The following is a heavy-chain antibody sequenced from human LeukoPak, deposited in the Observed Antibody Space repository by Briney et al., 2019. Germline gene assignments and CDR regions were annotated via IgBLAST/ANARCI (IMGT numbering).Heavy chain of an antibody. J-gene: IGHJ4*02. CDR3: SRDRGPLWELTFGYFDY. CDR2: IYYSGRT. V-gene: IGHV4-59*01. CDR1: GGSISSYY. Sequence: SETLSLTCTVSGGSISSYYWRWIRHPPGRRLEWSGHIYYSGRTNYTPPLPSRVNISVDTSKNQFSLKLSSVTAADTAVYYCSRDRGPLWELTFGYFDYWGQGTLVTVSS. D-gene: IGHD1-26*01.